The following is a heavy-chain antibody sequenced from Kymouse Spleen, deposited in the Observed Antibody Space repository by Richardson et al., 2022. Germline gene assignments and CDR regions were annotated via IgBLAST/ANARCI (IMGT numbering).Heavy chain of an antibody. J-gene: IGHJ6*02. CDR3: ARYYYGSGSYDYYYYYGMDV. D-gene: IGHD3-10*01. Sequence: QVQLVESGGGLVKPGGSLRLSCAASGFTFSDYYMSWIRQAPGKGLEWVSYISSSGSTIYYADSVKGRFTISRDNAKNSLYLQMNSLRAEDTAVYYCARYYYGSGSYDYYYYYGMDVWGQGTTVTVSS. V-gene: IGHV3-11*01. CDR2: ISSSGSTI. CDR1: GFTFSDYY.